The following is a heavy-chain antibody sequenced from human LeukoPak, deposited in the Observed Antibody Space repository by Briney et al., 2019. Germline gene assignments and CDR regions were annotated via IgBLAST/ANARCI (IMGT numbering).Heavy chain of an antibody. J-gene: IGHJ5*02. CDR3: ARDIRSTVTINWFDP. D-gene: IGHD4-11*01. Sequence: GGSLRLSCAASGFTVSSNYMSWVRQAPGKGLEWVSVIYSGGSTYYADSVKGRFTISRDNSKNTLYLQMNSLRAEDTAVYYCARDIRSTVTINWFDPWGQGTLVTVSS. CDR2: IYSGGST. V-gene: IGHV3-53*01. CDR1: GFTVSSNY.